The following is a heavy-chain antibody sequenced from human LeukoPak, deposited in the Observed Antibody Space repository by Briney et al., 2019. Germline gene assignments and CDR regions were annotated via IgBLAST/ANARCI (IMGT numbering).Heavy chain of an antibody. D-gene: IGHD3-10*01. CDR2: IYYSGST. Sequence: PSQTLSLTCTVSGGXISSGDYYWSWIRQPPGKGLEWIGYIYYSGSTYYNPSLKSRVTISVDTSKNQFSLKLSSVTAADTAVYYCARVSRMYYYGSGTPTLDYWGQGTLVTVSS. J-gene: IGHJ4*02. V-gene: IGHV4-30-4*01. CDR1: GGXISSGDYY. CDR3: ARVSRMYYYGSGTPTLDY.